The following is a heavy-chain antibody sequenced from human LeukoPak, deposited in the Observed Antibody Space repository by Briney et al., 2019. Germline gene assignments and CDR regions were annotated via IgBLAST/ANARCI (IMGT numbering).Heavy chain of an antibody. J-gene: IGHJ4*02. D-gene: IGHD3-22*01. CDR1: GGSISSGDYY. V-gene: IGHV4-30-4*01. CDR2: IYYSGST. CDR3: ARATDYYDSSGYYGSSSVLDY. Sequence: SQTLSLTCTVSGGSISSGDYYWSWIRQPPGKGLEWIGYIYYSGSTYYNPSLKSRVTISVDTSKNQFSPKLSSVTAADTAVYYCARATDYYDSSGYYGSSSVLDYWGQGTLVTVSS.